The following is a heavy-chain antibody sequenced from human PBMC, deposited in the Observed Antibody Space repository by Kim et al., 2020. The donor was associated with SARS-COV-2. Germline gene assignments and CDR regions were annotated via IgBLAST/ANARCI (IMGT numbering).Heavy chain of an antibody. D-gene: IGHD2-15*01. V-gene: IGHV1-18*01. CDR3: ATHGYCSNGNCPTHYYYGMDV. CDR2: ISTKNENT. J-gene: IGHJ6*02. CDR1: GYSFTTYG. Sequence: ASVKVSSKGSGYSFTTYGITWVRQAPGQGLEWMGWISTKNENTNYAQKFQGRVTMTTDTSTSTSYMELRSLRSDDTALYYCATHGYCSNGNCPTHYYYGMDVWGQGTTVTVSS.